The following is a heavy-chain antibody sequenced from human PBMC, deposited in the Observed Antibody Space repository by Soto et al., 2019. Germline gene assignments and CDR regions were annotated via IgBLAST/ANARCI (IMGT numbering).Heavy chain of an antibody. CDR2: IHYSGST. D-gene: IGHD3-10*01. Sequence: SETLSLTCTVSGGSISSTSYYWGWFRQPPGKGLEWIGSIHYSGSTYYNPSLKSRVTISVDTSKNQFSLRLSSVTAADTAVYYCARHPPGVRYYYGMDVWGQGTTVT. CDR3: ARHPPGVRYYYGMDV. J-gene: IGHJ6*02. CDR1: GGSISSTSYY. V-gene: IGHV4-39*01.